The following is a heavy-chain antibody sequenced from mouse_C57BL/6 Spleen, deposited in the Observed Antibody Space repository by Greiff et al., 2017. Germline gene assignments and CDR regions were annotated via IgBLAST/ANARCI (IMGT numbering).Heavy chain of an antibody. Sequence: QVQLQQSDAELVKPGASVKLSCKVSGYTFPDHTIHWMQQRPEQGLEWIGYIYPRDGSTKYNEKFKGKDTLTEDKSSSTAYMQLNSLTSEDSAVYFCARESYDGYYAWFADWGQGTLVTVSA. V-gene: IGHV1-78*01. D-gene: IGHD2-3*01. CDR2: IYPRDGST. CDR1: GYTFPDHT. J-gene: IGHJ3*01. CDR3: ARESYDGYYAWFAD.